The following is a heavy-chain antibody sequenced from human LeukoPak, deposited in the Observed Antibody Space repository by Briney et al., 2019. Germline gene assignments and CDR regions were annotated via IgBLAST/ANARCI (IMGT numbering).Heavy chain of an antibody. CDR1: EFTFSSYA. Sequence: VGSLRLSCAASEFTFSSYAMSWVRQAPGKGLQWVSAISDSGGSTYYAESVKGRFTVSSDNSKNTRYLQMNSLRAEDAAVYYCAKDRRACSSSSCYYRFDYWGQGTLVTVSS. CDR2: ISDSGGST. D-gene: IGHD2-2*01. J-gene: IGHJ4*02. V-gene: IGHV3-23*01. CDR3: AKDRRACSSSSCYYRFDY.